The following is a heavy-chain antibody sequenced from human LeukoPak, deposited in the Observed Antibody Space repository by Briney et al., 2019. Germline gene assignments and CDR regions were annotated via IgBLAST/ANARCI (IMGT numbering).Heavy chain of an antibody. CDR1: GGSFSGYY. J-gene: IGHJ4*02. D-gene: IGHD1-26*01. V-gene: IGHV4-34*01. Sequence: KPSETLSLTCAVYGGSFSGYYWSWIRQPPGKGLEWLGEINHSGSTNYNPSLKSRVTISVDTSKNQFSLKLSSVTAADTAVYYCARQGQDGSYSDYWGQGTLVTVSS. CDR3: ARQGQDGSYSDY. CDR2: INHSGST.